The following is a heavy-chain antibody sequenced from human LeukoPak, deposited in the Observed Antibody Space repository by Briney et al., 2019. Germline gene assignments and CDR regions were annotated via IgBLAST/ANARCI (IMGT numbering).Heavy chain of an antibody. V-gene: IGHV5-51*01. CDR1: GYSFTNYW. CDR2: IYPDDSNT. D-gene: IGHD6-6*01. J-gene: IGHJ4*02. Sequence: GESLKISCSGSGYSFTNYWIGWVRPMPGKGLEWMGIIYPDDSNTRYSPSFQGQVTITADKSINTAFLHWSSLKASDTAKYYCARHTTYATSSRVFDYWGQGTLVTVSS. CDR3: ARHTTYATSSRVFDY.